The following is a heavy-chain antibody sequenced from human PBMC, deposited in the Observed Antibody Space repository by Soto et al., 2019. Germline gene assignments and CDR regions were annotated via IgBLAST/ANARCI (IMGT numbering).Heavy chain of an antibody. Sequence: ASVKVSCKASGGTFSSYAISWVRQAPGQGLEWMGGIIPIFGTANYAQKFQGRVTITADESTSTAYMELSSLRSEDTAVYYCARTGGYCSSTSCYTIDAFDIWGQGTMVTVSS. V-gene: IGHV1-69*13. CDR1: GGTFSSYA. J-gene: IGHJ3*02. CDR3: ARTGGYCSSTSCYTIDAFDI. D-gene: IGHD2-2*02. CDR2: IIPIFGTA.